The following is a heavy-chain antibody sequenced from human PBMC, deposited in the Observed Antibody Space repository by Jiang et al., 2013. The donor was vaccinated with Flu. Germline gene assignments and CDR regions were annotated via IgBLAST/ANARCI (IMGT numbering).Heavy chain of an antibody. Sequence: VQLVESGAEVKKPGASVKVSCKASGYTFNSFGISWVRQAPGQGLEWMGWISTYNGYTNYAQKLQGRVTMTTDTSTSTAYMELRSLRSDDTAVYYCARDMGGSYSYGMDVWGQGTTVTVSS. V-gene: IGHV1-18*01. CDR2: ISTYNGYT. D-gene: IGHD1-26*01. CDR1: GYTFNSFG. CDR3: ARDMGGSYSYGMDV. J-gene: IGHJ6*02.